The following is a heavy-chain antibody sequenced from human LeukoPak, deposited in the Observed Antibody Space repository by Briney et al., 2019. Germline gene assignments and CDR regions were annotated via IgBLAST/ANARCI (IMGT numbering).Heavy chain of an antibody. CDR3: VRQKKSHGNFDY. CDR1: GFTFSDHA. CDR2: VGIAADA. J-gene: IGHJ4*02. V-gene: IGHV3-13*01. Sequence: GGSLRLSCAASGFTFSDHAMHWVRQAPGKGLEWVSAVGIAADAFYPGSVKGRFTISRENAKNSLYLQMNSLRVEDTAVYYCVRQKKSHGNFDYWGQGTLVTVSS. D-gene: IGHD1-26*01.